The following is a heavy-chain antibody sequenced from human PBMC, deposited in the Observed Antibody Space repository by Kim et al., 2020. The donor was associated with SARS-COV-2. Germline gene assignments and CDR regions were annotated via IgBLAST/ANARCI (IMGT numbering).Heavy chain of an antibody. V-gene: IGHV4-34*01. CDR2: VKHSGTP. D-gene: IGHD3-3*01. J-gene: IGHJ6*02. Sequence: SETLSLTCAVYGGSFSDYSWIWIRQPPGKGLEWIGEVKHSGTPKYHPSLKSRVTISLDTSKNQFSLELPSVTAADTAIFYCARGRAGVVPSPILGLGPFYDYYAMDVWGQGTTVTVSS. CDR1: GGSFSDYS. CDR3: ARGRAGVVPSPILGLGPFYDYYAMDV.